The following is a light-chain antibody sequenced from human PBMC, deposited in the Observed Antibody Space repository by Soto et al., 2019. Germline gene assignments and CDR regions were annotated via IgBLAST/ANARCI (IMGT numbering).Light chain of an antibody. CDR1: QSISRN. Sequence: EIVMTQSPATLSVSPGETATLSCRASQSISRNLGWYQQKPGQAPRLLIYGASTRATGIPARFSGSGSGTEFTLTISSLQSEDFAVYYCQQYNNWVGAFGQGTKVEIK. CDR2: GAS. CDR3: QQYNNWVGA. J-gene: IGKJ1*01. V-gene: IGKV3D-15*01.